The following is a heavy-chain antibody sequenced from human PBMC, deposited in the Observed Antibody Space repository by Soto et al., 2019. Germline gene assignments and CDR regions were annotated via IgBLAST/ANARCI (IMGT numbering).Heavy chain of an antibody. CDR2: INHSGST. D-gene: IGHD4-17*01. V-gene: IGHV4-34*01. J-gene: IGHJ4*02. CDR3: ASQNYCDYDPSHAFEY. CDR1: GGSFSGYY. Sequence: SETLSLTCAVYGGSFSGYYWSWIRQPPGKGLEWIGEINHSGSTNYNPSLKSRVTISVDTSKKQFSLKLSSVTAAGTAVYYCASQNYCDYDPSHAFEYWGQGTLVTVSS.